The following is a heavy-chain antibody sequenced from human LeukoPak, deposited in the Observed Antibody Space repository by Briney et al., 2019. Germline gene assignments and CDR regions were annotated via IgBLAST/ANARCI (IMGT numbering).Heavy chain of an antibody. Sequence: PGGSLRLSCSVSGFTFSNYAMHWVRQAPGKGLEYVSGISSNGGRTYYADSVKGRFTISRDNSKNTMYGQMSTLRVEDTAVYYCVKDPHSSGRYYFDYWGQGTLVTVSS. J-gene: IGHJ4*02. CDR3: VKDPHSSGRYYFDY. V-gene: IGHV3-64*05. D-gene: IGHD6-19*01. CDR1: GFTFSNYA. CDR2: ISSNGGRT.